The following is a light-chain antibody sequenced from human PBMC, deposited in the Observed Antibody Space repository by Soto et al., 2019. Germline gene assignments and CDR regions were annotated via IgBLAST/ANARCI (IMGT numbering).Light chain of an antibody. J-gene: IGLJ1*01. CDR1: SSDVGRYNY. Sequence: QSVLAKPASVSGSPGQSITISCPGTSSDVGRYNYVSWYHQHPDKALTLMIYEVSNRPSGVSNRFSGSKSGNTASLTISGLQAEDGADYYCSSQTSSDTPLFGTGTKVNV. CDR2: EVS. V-gene: IGLV2-14*01. CDR3: SSQTSSDTPL.